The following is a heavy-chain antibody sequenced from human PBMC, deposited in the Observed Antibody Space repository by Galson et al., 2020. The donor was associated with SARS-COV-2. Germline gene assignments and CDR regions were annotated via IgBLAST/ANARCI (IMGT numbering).Heavy chain of an antibody. V-gene: IGHV3-30*04. CDR2: ISYDGSNK. J-gene: IGHJ6*02. CDR1: GFTFSSYA. Sequence: GESLKISCAASGFTFSSYAMHWVRQAPGKGLEWVAVISYDGSNKYYADSVKGRFTISRDNSKNTLYLQMNSLRAEDTAVYYCARDRAYYDFWSGYRRERPEYYYYYGMDVWGQGTTVTVSS. CDR3: ARDRAYYDFWSGYRRERPEYYYYYGMDV. D-gene: IGHD3-3*01.